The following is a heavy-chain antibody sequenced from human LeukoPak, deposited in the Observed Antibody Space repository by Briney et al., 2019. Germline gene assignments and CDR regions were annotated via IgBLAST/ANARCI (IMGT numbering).Heavy chain of an antibody. CDR3: ASHSSGCYIYAFYI. CDR2: IYSGGST. CDR1: GFTVSTNY. J-gene: IGHJ3*02. D-gene: IGHD6-19*01. V-gene: IGHV3-66*04. Sequence: GGSLRLSCAASGFTVSTNYMTWVRQAPGKGLEWVSVIYSGGSTYYADSVKGRFTISRDNSKNTMHLQVNSLRAEDTAVYYCASHSSGCYIYAFYIWGQGTMVTASS.